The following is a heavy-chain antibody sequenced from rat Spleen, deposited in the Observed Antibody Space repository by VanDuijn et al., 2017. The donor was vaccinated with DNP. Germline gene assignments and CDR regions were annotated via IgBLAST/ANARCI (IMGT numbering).Heavy chain of an antibody. D-gene: IGHD1-4*01. CDR1: GFTFTDFY. CDR3: TRDCPAPDWYFDF. Sequence: EVRLLESGGGLVQPGGSMRLSCAASGFTFTDFYMIWIRQPAGKAPEWLGFIRNKANGYTTEYNPSVKGRFTISRDNTQNMLYLQMNTLRAEDTATYFCTRDCPAPDWYFDFWGPGTMVTVSS. J-gene: IGHJ1*01. CDR2: IRNKANGYTT. V-gene: IGHV7-7*01.